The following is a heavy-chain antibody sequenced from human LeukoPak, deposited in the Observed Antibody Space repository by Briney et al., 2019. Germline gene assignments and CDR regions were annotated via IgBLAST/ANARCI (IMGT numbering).Heavy chain of an antibody. Sequence: PSETLSLTSTVSGGSISSYYWNWIRQPPGKGLEWIGYIYYSGSTNYNPSLKSRVTISVDTSKNQFSLKLSSVTAADTAVFYCAGSTVTWWFDPWGQGTLVTVSS. CDR3: AGSTVTWWFDP. D-gene: IGHD4-17*01. J-gene: IGHJ5*02. CDR2: IYYSGST. CDR1: GGSISSYY. V-gene: IGHV4-59*01.